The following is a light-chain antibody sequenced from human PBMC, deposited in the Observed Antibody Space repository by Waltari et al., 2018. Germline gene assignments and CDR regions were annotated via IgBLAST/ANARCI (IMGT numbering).Light chain of an antibody. J-gene: IGLJ2*01. CDR2: DVT. CDR3: TSYTTTSTLVL. V-gene: IGLV2-14*03. Sequence: QQHPGRAPKLMIYDVTDRPSGISIRFSGSKSGNTASLTISGLRAEDEAYYYCTSYTTTSTLVLFGGGTKLTVL.